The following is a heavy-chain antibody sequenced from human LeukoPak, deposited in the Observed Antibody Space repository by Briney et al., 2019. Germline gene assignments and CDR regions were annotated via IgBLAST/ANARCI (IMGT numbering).Heavy chain of an antibody. Sequence: SETLSLTGTVSAGSISSSSYYWGWIRQPPGRGLEWIGSFYYSGSTYHNPSLKSRVTIFVDTSKNQFSLKLNSVTAADTAVYYCARLTGSNIFDYWGQGTLVTVSS. J-gene: IGHJ4*02. CDR3: ARLTGSNIFDY. CDR2: FYYSGST. V-gene: IGHV4-39*01. CDR1: AGSISSSSYY.